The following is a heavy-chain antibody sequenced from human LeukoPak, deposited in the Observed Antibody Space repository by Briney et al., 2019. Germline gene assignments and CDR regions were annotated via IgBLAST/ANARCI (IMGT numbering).Heavy chain of an antibody. D-gene: IGHD1-7*01. CDR2: IYSGGST. J-gene: IGHJ6*02. CDR1: GLTVSSNY. Sequence: PGRSLRLSCAASGLTVSSNYMSWVRHAPGKGLEWVSVIYSGGSTYYADSVKGRFTISRDNSKNTLYLQMNSLRAEDTAVYYCARERGTGTTYYYYGMDVWGQGTTVTVSS. V-gene: IGHV3-66*01. CDR3: ARERGTGTTYYYYGMDV.